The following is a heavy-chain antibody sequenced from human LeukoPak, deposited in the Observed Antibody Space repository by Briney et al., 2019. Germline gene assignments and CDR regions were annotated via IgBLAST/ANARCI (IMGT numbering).Heavy chain of an antibody. CDR1: GYSFTSYW. J-gene: IGHJ3*02. CDR2: IYPGDSDT. V-gene: IGHV5-51*01. CDR3: ASTSIVVVTSDAFDI. D-gene: IGHD2-21*02. Sequence: GESLKISCKGSGYSFTSYWIGWVRQMPGKGLEWMGIIYPGDSDTRYSPSFQGQVTISADKSISTAYLQWSSLKASDTAMYYCASTSIVVVTSDAFDIWGQGTMVIVSS.